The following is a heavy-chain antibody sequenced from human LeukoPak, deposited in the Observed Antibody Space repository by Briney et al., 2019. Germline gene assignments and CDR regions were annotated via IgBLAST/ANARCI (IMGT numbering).Heavy chain of an antibody. CDR1: GYTFNSYG. V-gene: IGHV1-18*01. CDR2: ISTYNGYA. Sequence: ASVKVSCKASGYTFNSYGISWVRQAPGQGLEWMGWISTYNGYANYAQRLQGRVTMTTETSTSTAYMELRSLRSDGTAVYYCARNSSVWYGYMDVWGKGTTVTVSS. J-gene: IGHJ6*04. D-gene: IGHD6-19*01. CDR3: ARNSSVWYGYMDV.